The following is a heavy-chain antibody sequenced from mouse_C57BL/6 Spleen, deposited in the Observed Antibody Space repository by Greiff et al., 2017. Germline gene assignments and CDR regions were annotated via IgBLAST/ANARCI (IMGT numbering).Heavy chain of an antibody. CDR3: AREATMVTAYAMDY. J-gene: IGHJ4*01. D-gene: IGHD2-2*01. V-gene: IGHV1-19*01. CDR1: GYTFTDYY. Sequence: EVKLQESGPVLVKPGASVKMSCKASGYTFTDYYMNWVKQSHGKSLEWIGVINPYNGGTSYNQKFTGKATLTVDKSSSTAYMELNSLTSEDSAVYYCAREATMVTAYAMDYWGQGTSVTVSS. CDR2: INPYNGGT.